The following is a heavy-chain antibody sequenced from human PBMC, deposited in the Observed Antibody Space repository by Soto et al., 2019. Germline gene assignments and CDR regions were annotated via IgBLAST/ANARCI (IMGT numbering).Heavy chain of an antibody. V-gene: IGHV3-23*01. Sequence: PGGSLRLSCAASGFTFSSYAMSWVRQAPGKGLEWVSAISGSGGSTYYADSVKGRFTISRDNSKNTLYLQMNSLRAEDTAVYYCAKGGVVHTFYYYYGMDVWGQGTMVTVSS. CDR2: ISGSGGST. CDR3: AKGGVVHTFYYYYGMDV. D-gene: IGHD2-15*01. CDR1: GFTFSSYA. J-gene: IGHJ6*02.